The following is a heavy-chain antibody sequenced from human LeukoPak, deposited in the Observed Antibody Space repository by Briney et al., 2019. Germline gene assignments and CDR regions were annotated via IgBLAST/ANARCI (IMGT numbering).Heavy chain of an antibody. CDR1: GGSISSGDYY. CDR3: ARDIRRYFDPAGAFDI. Sequence: SETLSLTCTVSGGSISSGDYYWSWIRQPPGKGLEWIGYIYYSGSTYYNPSLKSRVTISVDTSKNQFSLKLSSVTAADTAVYYCARDIRRYFDPAGAFDIWGQGTMVTVSS. CDR2: IYYSGST. D-gene: IGHD3-9*01. V-gene: IGHV4-30-4*01. J-gene: IGHJ3*02.